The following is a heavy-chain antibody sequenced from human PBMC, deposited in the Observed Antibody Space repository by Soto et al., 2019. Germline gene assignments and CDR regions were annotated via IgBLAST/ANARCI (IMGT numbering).Heavy chain of an antibody. D-gene: IGHD1-26*01. J-gene: IGHJ6*02. Sequence: QRLSCAASGFTFSSYAMHWVRQAPGKGLEWVAVISYDGSNKYYADSVKGRFTISRDNSKNTLYLQMNSLRAEDTAVYYCARDRIVGVLGYGMDVWGQGTTVTVSS. CDR3: ARDRIVGVLGYGMDV. V-gene: IGHV3-30-3*01. CDR1: GFTFSSYA. CDR2: ISYDGSNK.